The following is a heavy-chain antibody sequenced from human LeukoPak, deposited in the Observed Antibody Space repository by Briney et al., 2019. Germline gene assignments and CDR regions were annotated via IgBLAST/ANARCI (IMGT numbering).Heavy chain of an antibody. CDR3: AKDGYSSGWSTGSFDY. J-gene: IGHJ4*02. CDR1: GFTFSSYA. CDR2: ISYDGSNK. Sequence: GGSLRLSCAASGFTFSSYAMHWVRQAPGKGLEWVAVISYDGSNKYYADSVKGRFTISRDNSKNTLYLQMNSLRAEDTAVYYCAKDGYSSGWSTGSFDYWGQGVLVTVSS. D-gene: IGHD6-19*01. V-gene: IGHV3-30*04.